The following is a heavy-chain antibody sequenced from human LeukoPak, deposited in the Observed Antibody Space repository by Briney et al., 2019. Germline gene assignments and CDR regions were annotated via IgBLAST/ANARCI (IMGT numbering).Heavy chain of an antibody. J-gene: IGHJ3*02. D-gene: IGHD3-22*01. V-gene: IGHV1-24*01. CDR2: FDPEDGAT. CDR3: AAYYYDSSGYYAAAFDI. CDR1: GYTLTDLS. Sequence: ASVKVSCKVSGYTLTDLSMHWVRQAPGKGLEWMGGFDPEDGATIYAQKFQGRLTMTEDTSTDTAYMELSSLRSEDTAVYYCAAYYYDSSGYYAAAFDIGGQGTMVTVSS.